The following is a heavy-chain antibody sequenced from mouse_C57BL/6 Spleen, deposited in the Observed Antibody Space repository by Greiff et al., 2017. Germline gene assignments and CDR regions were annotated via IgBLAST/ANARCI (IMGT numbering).Heavy chain of an antibody. V-gene: IGHV7-3*01. CDR1: GFTFTDYY. CDR2: IRNKANGYTT. Sequence: EVKLVESGGGLVQPGGSLSLSCAASGFTFTDYYMSWVRQPPGKALEWLGFIRNKANGYTTEYSASVKGRFTISRDNSQSILYLQMNALRAEYSATYYCARADYSNYYYAMDYWGQGTSVTVSS. D-gene: IGHD2-5*01. CDR3: ARADYSNYYYAMDY. J-gene: IGHJ4*01.